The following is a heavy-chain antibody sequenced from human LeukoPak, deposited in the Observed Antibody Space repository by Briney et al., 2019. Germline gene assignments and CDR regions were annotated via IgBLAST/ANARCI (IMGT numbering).Heavy chain of an antibody. CDR3: ARGIRITMIVVVITTGLYYFDY. V-gene: IGHV4-34*01. J-gene: IGHJ4*02. CDR2: INHSGST. CDR1: GGSFSGYY. D-gene: IGHD3-22*01. Sequence: SETLSLTCAVSGGSFSGYYWSWIRQPPGKGLEWIGEINHSGSTNYNPSLKSRVTISVDTSKNQFSLKLSSVTAADTAVYYCARGIRITMIVVVITTGLYYFDYWDQGTLVTVSS.